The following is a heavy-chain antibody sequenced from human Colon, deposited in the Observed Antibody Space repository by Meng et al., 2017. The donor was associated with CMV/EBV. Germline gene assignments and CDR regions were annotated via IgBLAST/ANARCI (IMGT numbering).Heavy chain of an antibody. Sequence: LQRLGAGRLKPSQTLSLTCPVYGGSFREYYCSWIRHPPGRGLEWIGEIRHSGSTSYSYNSSLKSRVTISIDTSKNQFSLELTSVTAADTAVYYCAGGSYQAWELLHYWGQGTLVTVSS. V-gene: IGHV4-34*01. J-gene: IGHJ4*02. CDR1: GGSFREYY. CDR3: AGGSYQAWELLHY. CDR2: IRHSGSTSY. D-gene: IGHD1-26*01.